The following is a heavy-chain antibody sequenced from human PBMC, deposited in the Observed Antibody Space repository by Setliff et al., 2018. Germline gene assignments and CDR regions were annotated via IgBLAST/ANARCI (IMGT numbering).Heavy chain of an antibody. CDR3: ATGSGDSSGYYPGLDYYYYMDV. CDR1: GDSISRAKYY. CDR2: IYTDGST. J-gene: IGHJ6*03. D-gene: IGHD3-22*01. V-gene: IGHV4-61*02. Sequence: PSETLSLTCTVSGDSISRAKYYWSWIRQSAGKGLECIGRIYTDGSTKYNPSLNSRVTLLIDTAKNQISLRLSSVTAADTAVYYCATGSGDSSGYYPGLDYYYYMDVWGKGTTVTVSS.